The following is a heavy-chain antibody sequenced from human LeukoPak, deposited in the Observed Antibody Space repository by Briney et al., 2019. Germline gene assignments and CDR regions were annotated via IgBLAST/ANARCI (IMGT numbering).Heavy chain of an antibody. Sequence: GGSLRLSCAASGFTFSSYWMHWVRQSPGKGLVWVSRINNDESSTSYADSVKGRFTISRDNAKNTLYLQMNSLRAEDTAVYYCARVQGHPPNGLDVWGQGTMVTVSS. J-gene: IGHJ3*01. V-gene: IGHV3-74*01. CDR3: ARVQGHPPNGLDV. CDR1: GFTFSSYW. CDR2: INNDESST. D-gene: IGHD2-8*01.